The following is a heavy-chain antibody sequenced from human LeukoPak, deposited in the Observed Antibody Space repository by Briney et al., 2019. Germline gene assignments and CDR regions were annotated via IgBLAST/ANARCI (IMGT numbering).Heavy chain of an antibody. Sequence: GGSLRLSCAASGITVNNNYMSWVRQAPGKGLEWVSLIYSGGRTYYADSVKGRFTISRDNSKNTLYLQMNSLRAEDTAVYYCARDLLRIVGATVYYYGMDVWGQGTTVTVSS. CDR2: IYSGGRT. V-gene: IGHV3-66*01. CDR1: GITVNNNY. D-gene: IGHD1-26*01. CDR3: ARDLLRIVGATVYYYGMDV. J-gene: IGHJ6*02.